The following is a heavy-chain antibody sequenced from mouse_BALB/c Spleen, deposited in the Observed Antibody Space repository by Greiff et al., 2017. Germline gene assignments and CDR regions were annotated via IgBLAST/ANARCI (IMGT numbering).Heavy chain of an antibody. J-gene: IGHJ3*01. CDR1: GFTFSSFG. CDR3: ARGENYEGTWFAY. Sequence: EVMLVESGGGLVQPGGSRKLSCAASGFTFSSFGMHWVRQAPEKGLEWVAYISSGSSTIYYADTVKGRFTISRDNPKNTLFLQMTSLRSEDTAMYYCARGENYEGTWFAYWGQGTLVTVSA. CDR2: ISSGSSTI. V-gene: IGHV5-17*02. D-gene: IGHD2-4*01.